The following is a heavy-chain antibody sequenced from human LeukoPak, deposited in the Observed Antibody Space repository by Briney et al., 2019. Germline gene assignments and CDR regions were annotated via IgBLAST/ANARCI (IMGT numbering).Heavy chain of an antibody. V-gene: IGHV1-18*01. CDR3: ARVGDYSTPLWYYYYGMDV. J-gene: IGHJ6*02. Sequence: ASVKVSCKASGGTFSSYAISWVRQAPGQGLERMGWISAYNGNTNYAQKLQGRVTMTTDTSTSTAYMELRSLRSDDTAVYYCARVGDYSTPLWYYYYGMDVWGQGTTVTVSS. CDR1: GGTFSSYA. CDR2: ISAYNGNT. D-gene: IGHD4-11*01.